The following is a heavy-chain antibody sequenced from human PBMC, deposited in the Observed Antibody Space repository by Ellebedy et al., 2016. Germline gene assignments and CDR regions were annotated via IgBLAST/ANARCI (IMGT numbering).Heavy chain of an antibody. D-gene: IGHD2-2*01. J-gene: IGHJ4*02. CDR2: IYYSGST. CDR3: ARLTSVY. Sequence: SETLSLTCAVYGGSFSGYYWSWIRQPPGKGLEWIGYIYYSGSTNYNPSLKSRVTISVDTSKNQFSLKLSSVTAADTAVYYCARLTSVYWGQGTLVTVSS. V-gene: IGHV4-59*12. CDR1: GGSFSGYY.